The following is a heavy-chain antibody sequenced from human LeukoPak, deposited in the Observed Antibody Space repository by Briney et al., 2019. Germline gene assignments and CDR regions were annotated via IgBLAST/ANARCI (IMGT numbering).Heavy chain of an antibody. V-gene: IGHV3-30-3*01. CDR1: GFTFSSYA. J-gene: IGHJ4*02. Sequence: GGSLRLSCAASGFTFSSYAMHWVRQAPGKGLEWVAVISYDGSNKYYADSVKGRFTISRDNSKNTLYLQMNSLRAEDTAVYYCAREPMAGIQLWLPPIDYWGQGTLVTVSS. D-gene: IGHD5-18*01. CDR2: ISYDGSNK. CDR3: AREPMAGIQLWLPPIDY.